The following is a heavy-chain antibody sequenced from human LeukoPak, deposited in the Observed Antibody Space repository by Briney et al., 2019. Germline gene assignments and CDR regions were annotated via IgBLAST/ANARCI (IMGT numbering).Heavy chain of an antibody. CDR1: GGTFSSYA. CDR2: IIPILGIA. D-gene: IGHD2-15*01. J-gene: IGHJ5*02. CDR3: ARGSKYCSGGSCYSGYSDLLEFDP. V-gene: IGHV1-69*04. Sequence: SVKVSCKASGGTFSSYAISWVRQAPGQGLEWMGRIIPILGIANYAQKFQGRVTITADKSTSTAYMELSSLRSEDTAVYYCARGSKYCSGGSCYSGYSDLLEFDPWGQGTLVTVSS.